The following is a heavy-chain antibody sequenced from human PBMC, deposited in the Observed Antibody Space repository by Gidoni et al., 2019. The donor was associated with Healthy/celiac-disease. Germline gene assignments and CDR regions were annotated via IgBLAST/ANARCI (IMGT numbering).Heavy chain of an antibody. Sequence: QVQLVQSGAEVNKPGSPVKVSCKASGGPFSSYAISWVRQAPGQGLEWMGGIIPIFGTANYAQKFQGRVTITADESTSTAYMELSSLRSEDTAVYYCARRLADTAMATGAFDYWGQGTLVTVSS. D-gene: IGHD5-18*01. V-gene: IGHV1-69*01. CDR2: IIPIFGTA. CDR3: ARRLADTAMATGAFDY. J-gene: IGHJ4*02. CDR1: GGPFSSYA.